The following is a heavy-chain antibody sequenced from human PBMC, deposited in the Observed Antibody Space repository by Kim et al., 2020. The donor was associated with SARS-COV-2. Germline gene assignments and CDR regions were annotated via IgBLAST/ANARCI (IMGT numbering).Heavy chain of an antibody. V-gene: IGHV3-53*01. D-gene: IGHD2-21*02. J-gene: IGHJ3*02. CDR2: IYSGGST. Sequence: GGSLRLSCAASGFTVSSNYMSWVRQAPGKGLEWVSVIYSGGSTYYADSVKGRFTISRDNSKNTLYLQMNSLRAEDTAVYYCARDTSYCGGDCYSGNAFDIWGQGPLVTVSS. CDR1: GFTVSSNY. CDR3: ARDTSYCGGDCYSGNAFDI.